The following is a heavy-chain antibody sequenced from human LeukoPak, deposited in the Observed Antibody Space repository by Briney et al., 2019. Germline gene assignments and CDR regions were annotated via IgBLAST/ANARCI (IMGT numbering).Heavy chain of an antibody. Sequence: GGSLRLSCAASGFTFSDYYMSWLRQAPGKGLEWVSYISSSGSTIYYADSVKGRFTISRDNAKNSLYLQMNSLRAEDTAVYYCARDVVVVVAATKYYYYYGMDVWGQGTTVTVSS. J-gene: IGHJ6*02. V-gene: IGHV3-11*01. CDR3: ARDVVVVVAATKYYYYYGMDV. D-gene: IGHD2-15*01. CDR2: ISSSGSTI. CDR1: GFTFSDYY.